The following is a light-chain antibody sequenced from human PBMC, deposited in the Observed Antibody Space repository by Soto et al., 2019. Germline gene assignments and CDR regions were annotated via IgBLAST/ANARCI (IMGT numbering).Light chain of an antibody. Sequence: DIQMTQSPFSLSASVGDRVTITCRASQSISSDLNWYQQKPGKAPNLLIYAASSLQSGVPSRFSGSGSGTDFTLTISSLQPEDFATYHCQQSHSSPWTFGQGTKVDIK. CDR3: QQSHSSPWT. J-gene: IGKJ1*01. CDR2: AAS. V-gene: IGKV1-39*01. CDR1: QSISSD.